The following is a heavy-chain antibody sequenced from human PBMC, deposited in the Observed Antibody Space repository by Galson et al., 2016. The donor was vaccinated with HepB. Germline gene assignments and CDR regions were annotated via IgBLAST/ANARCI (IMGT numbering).Heavy chain of an antibody. CDR2: IKDKSDGETV. D-gene: IGHD3-10*01. V-gene: IGHV3-15*01. Sequence: SLRLSCAAPGFTFSDAWMTWVRQTPGKRLEWVGRIKDKSDGETVDYAAPVKGRFTISRDDSKTTLYLHMNSLRAEDTAIYFCATYGSGKKFDFWGQGTLVTVSS. CDR1: GFTFSDAW. J-gene: IGHJ4*02. CDR3: ATYGSGKKFDF.